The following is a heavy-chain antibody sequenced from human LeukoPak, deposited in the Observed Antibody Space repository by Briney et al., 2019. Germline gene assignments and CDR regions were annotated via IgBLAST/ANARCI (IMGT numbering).Heavy chain of an antibody. D-gene: IGHD1-26*01. J-gene: IGHJ4*02. Sequence: ASVKVSCKASGYSFADYYMHWVRQAPGQGLEWMGWINPNSGGTNYAQKFQGRVTMTRDASISTAYMELSRLRSDDTAVYYCARIGVVGATIQWGQGTLVTVSS. CDR3: ARIGVVGATIQ. V-gene: IGHV1-2*02. CDR1: GYSFADYY. CDR2: INPNSGGT.